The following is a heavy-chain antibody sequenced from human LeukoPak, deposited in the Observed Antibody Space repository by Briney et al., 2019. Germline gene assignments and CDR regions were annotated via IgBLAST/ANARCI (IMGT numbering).Heavy chain of an antibody. CDR1: GGSFSGYY. V-gene: IGHV4-34*01. CDR3: ARHVTTNYGMDV. D-gene: IGHD4-17*01. Sequence: SETLSLTCAVYGGSFSGYYWSWIRQPPGKGLEWIGEINHSGSTNYNPSLKSRVTISVDTSKNQFSLKLSSVTAADTAVYYCARHVTTNYGMDVWGQGTTVTVSS. CDR2: INHSGST. J-gene: IGHJ6*02.